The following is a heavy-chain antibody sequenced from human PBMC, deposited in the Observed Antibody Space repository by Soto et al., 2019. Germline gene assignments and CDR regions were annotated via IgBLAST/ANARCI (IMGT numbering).Heavy chain of an antibody. J-gene: IGHJ5*02. V-gene: IGHV4-34*01. Sequence: QVQLQQWGAGLLKPSETLSLTCAVYGGSLSGYYWNWIRQPPGKGLEWIGEINHSGSTNYNPSLKSRVTISVDTSKNQFSLKLSSVTAADTAVFSCARGLGRDGYNSGGWCDPWGQGTLVTVSS. CDR1: GGSLSGYY. CDR3: ARGLGRDGYNSGGWCDP. D-gene: IGHD5-12*01. CDR2: INHSGST.